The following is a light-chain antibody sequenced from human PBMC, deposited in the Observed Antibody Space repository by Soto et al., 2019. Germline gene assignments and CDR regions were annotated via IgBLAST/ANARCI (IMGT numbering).Light chain of an antibody. Sequence: EIVLTQSPATLSLSPGERATLSCRASQSVISQLSWYQHKPGQAPSLLIYDTSNSPPGIPARFSGSGSGTDFTLTISSLEPEDFAVYYCQQRYSWPRTFGQGTKVEIK. CDR3: QQRYSWPRT. V-gene: IGKV3-11*01. CDR2: DTS. CDR1: QSVISQ. J-gene: IGKJ1*01.